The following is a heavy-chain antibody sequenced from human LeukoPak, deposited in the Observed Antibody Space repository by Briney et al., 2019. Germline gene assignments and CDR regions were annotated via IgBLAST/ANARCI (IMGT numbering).Heavy chain of an antibody. D-gene: IGHD1-26*01. V-gene: IGHV4-61*02. Sequence: SQTLSLTCTVSGGSISSGTYYWSWIRQPAGKGLEWIGRIYTHGTTNYNPSLKSRVTISVDTSKNQFSLELTSVTVADTAVYYCARDFTDSGSSLVYYYYYYMDVWGKGTTVTVSS. CDR1: GGSISSGTYY. J-gene: IGHJ6*03. CDR2: IYTHGTT. CDR3: ARDFTDSGSSLVYYYYYYMDV.